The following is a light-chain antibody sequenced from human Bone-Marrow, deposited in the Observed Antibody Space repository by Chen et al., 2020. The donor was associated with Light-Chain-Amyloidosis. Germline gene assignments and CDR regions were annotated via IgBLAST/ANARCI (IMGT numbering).Light chain of an antibody. CDR2: LNSDGSH. V-gene: IGLV4-69*01. CDR1: SGHGRYA. CDR3: QTWGSGPWV. J-gene: IGLJ3*02. Sequence: QLVLTQSPSASASLGASVTLTCTLSSGHGRYAIAWHQQQPEKGPRYLMNLNSDGSHDKGDGIPDRFSGSSSGAERYLTISSLQSEDEADYHCQTWGSGPWVFGGGTKLTVL.